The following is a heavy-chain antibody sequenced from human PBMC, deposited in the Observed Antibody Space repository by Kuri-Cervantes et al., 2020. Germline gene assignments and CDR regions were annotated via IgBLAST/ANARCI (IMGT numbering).Heavy chain of an antibody. V-gene: IGHV3-66*01. CDR3: ARDHLAYYYGSGSYDYYYGMDV. CDR2: IYSGGST. CDR1: GFTFSVYY. D-gene: IGHD3-10*01. J-gene: IGHJ6*02. Sequence: GESLKISCAASGFTFSVYYMSWIRQAPGKGLEWVSVIYSGGSTYYADSVKGRFTISRDNSKNTLYLQMNSLRAEDTAVYYCARDHLAYYYGSGSYDYYYGMDVWGQGTTVTVSS.